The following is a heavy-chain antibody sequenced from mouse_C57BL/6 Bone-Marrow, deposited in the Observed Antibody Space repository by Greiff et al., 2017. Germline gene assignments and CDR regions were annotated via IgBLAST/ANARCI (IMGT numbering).Heavy chain of an antibody. CDR1: GYTFTDYY. CDR3: ARGPAWFAY. Sequence: VQLQQSGPVLVKPGASVKMSCKASGYTFTDYYMNWVKQSHGKGLEWIGVINPYNGGTSYNQKFKGKATLTVDKSSSTAYMELNSLTSEDSAVYSCARGPAWFAYWGQGTLVTVSA. CDR2: INPYNGGT. V-gene: IGHV1-19*01. J-gene: IGHJ3*01.